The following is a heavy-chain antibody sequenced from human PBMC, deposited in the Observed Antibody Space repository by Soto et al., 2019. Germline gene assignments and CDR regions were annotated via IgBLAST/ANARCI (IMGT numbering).Heavy chain of an antibody. CDR2: INAGNGNT. J-gene: IGHJ4*02. D-gene: IGHD3-3*01. CDR3: APAPSPDYDFSSGYPTPFDC. CDR1: GYTFTSYA. Sequence: ASVKVSCKASGYTFTSYAMHWVRQAPGQRLEWMGWINAGNGNTKYSQKFQGRVTITRDTSASTAYMELSSLRSEDTAVYYCAPAPSPDYDFSSGYPTPFDCWGRRTMPAVST. V-gene: IGHV1-3*01.